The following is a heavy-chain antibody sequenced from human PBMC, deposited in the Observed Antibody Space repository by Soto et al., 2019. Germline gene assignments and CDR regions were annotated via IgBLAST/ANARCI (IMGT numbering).Heavy chain of an antibody. J-gene: IGHJ4*02. D-gene: IGHD3-22*01. CDR2: INHSGST. CDR3: ARGPLYDSSGYGFDY. CDR1: GGSFSGYY. V-gene: IGHV4-34*01. Sequence: SETLSLTCAVYGGSFSGYYWSWIRQPPGKGLEWIGEINHSGSTNYNPSLKSRVTISVDTSKNQFSLKLSSVTAADTAVYYCARGPLYDSSGYGFDYWGQGTLVTVSS.